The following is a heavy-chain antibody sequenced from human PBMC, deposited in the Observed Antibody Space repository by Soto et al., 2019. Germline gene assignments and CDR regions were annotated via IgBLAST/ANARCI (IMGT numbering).Heavy chain of an antibody. J-gene: IGHJ6*02. CDR3: ARCIQEDYYYGMDV. Sequence: QAQLVQSGAEVKKPGASVKVSCKASGYTFYSHSISWVRQAPGPGLEWMGRISADNINTKYAQKFRGRVTMTTDTSTSTVYMELRNLRSDDTAVYYCARCIQEDYYYGMDVWGQGTTGTVSS. V-gene: IGHV1-18*01. CDR1: GYTFYSHS. D-gene: IGHD5-18*01. CDR2: ISADNINT.